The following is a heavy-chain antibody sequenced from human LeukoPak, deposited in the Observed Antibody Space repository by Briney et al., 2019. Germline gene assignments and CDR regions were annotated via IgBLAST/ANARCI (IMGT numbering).Heavy chain of an antibody. CDR3: ARGLPYYGFWSGYYRNYYYGMDV. Sequence: SETLSLTCTVSGGSIRSYYWSWIRQPPGKGLEWIGYIYYSGSTNYNPSLKSRVTISVDTSKNQFSLKLSSVTAADTAVYYCARGLPYYGFWSGYYRNYYYGMDVWGQGTTVTVSS. V-gene: IGHV4-59*01. CDR1: GGSIRSYY. J-gene: IGHJ6*02. CDR2: IYYSGST. D-gene: IGHD3-3*01.